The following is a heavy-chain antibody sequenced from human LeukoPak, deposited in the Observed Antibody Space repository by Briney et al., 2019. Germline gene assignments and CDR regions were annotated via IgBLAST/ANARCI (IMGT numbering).Heavy chain of an antibody. CDR3: ARGILRDYYDSSGFYHRGGVGY. Sequence: SETLSLTCTVSGGSINNYYWSWIRQPAGRGLEWIGHIHTSGTMNYNASLKSRVRISVETSKNQFSLRLSSVTAADTAVYFCARGILRDYYDSSGFYHRGGVGYWGQGTLVTVSS. J-gene: IGHJ4*02. D-gene: IGHD3-22*01. CDR1: GGSINNYY. V-gene: IGHV4-4*07. CDR2: IHTSGTM.